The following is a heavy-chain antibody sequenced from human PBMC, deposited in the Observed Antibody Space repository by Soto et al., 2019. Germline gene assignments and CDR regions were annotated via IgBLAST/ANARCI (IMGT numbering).Heavy chain of an antibody. V-gene: IGHV3-30*18. Sequence: PGGSLRLSCAASGFTFSSYGMYWVRQAPGKGLEWVAVISYDGSNTYYADSVKGRFTISRDNSKNTLYLQMNSLRAEDTAVYYCAEDWQQLVSVVKYGMVVWGQGTTVTVSS. CDR1: GFTFSSYG. J-gene: IGHJ6*02. CDR3: AEDWQQLVSVVKYGMVV. D-gene: IGHD6-13*01. CDR2: ISYDGSNT.